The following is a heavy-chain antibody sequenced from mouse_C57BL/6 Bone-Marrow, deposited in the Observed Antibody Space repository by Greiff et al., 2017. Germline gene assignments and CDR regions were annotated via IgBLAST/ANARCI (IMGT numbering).Heavy chain of an antibody. CDR2: IYPGDGDT. CDR1: GYAFSSYW. V-gene: IGHV1-80*01. J-gene: IGHJ3*01. Sequence: QVQLQQSGAELVKPGASVKISCKASGYAFSSYWMNWVKQRPGKGLEWIGQIYPGDGDTNYNGKFKGKAPLTAAKSSGTAYMQLSSLTSKDSAVYFCARGGRLLAWFAYWGQGTLVTVSA. D-gene: IGHD2-3*01. CDR3: ARGGRLLAWFAY.